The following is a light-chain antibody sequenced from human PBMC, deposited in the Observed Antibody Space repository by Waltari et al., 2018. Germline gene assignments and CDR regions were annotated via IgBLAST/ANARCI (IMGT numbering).Light chain of an antibody. CDR2: AAS. Sequence: DIQMTQSPPSLSASVGDRVTITCRASQGISSYLSWYQQKPGKAPNLLISAASSLQSGVPSRFSGSGSGTDFTLTISSLQPEDFATYYCQQSYSTPRTFGQGTRVEIK. J-gene: IGKJ1*01. CDR1: QGISSY. CDR3: QQSYSTPRT. V-gene: IGKV1-39*01.